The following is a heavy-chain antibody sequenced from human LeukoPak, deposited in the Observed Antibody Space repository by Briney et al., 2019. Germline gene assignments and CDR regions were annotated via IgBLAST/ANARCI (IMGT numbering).Heavy chain of an antibody. J-gene: IGHJ4*02. V-gene: IGHV3-48*04. CDR2: ISSSSSTI. Sequence: GGSLRLSCAASGFTFSSYSMNWVRQAPGKGLEWVSYISSSSSTIYYADSVKGRFTISRDNAKNSLYLQMNSLRAEDTAVYYCARGGGVVSNWGQGTLVTVSS. CDR1: GFTFSSYS. CDR3: ARGGGVVSN. D-gene: IGHD3-3*01.